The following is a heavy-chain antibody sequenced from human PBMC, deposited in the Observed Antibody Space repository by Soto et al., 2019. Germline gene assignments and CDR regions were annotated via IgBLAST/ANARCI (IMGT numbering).Heavy chain of an antibody. CDR2: ISSSSYI. Sequence: GGSLRLSCAASGLTFSSYSMNWVRQAPGKGLEWVSSISSSSYIYYADSVKGRFTISRDNAKNSLYLQMNSLRAEDTAVYYCARDPPRARVDAFDIWGQGTMVTVSS. CDR3: ARDPPRARVDAFDI. D-gene: IGHD6-6*01. V-gene: IGHV3-21*01. J-gene: IGHJ3*02. CDR1: GLTFSSYS.